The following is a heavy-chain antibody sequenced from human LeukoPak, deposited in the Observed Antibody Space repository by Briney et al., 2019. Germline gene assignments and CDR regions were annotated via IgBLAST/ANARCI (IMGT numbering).Heavy chain of an antibody. V-gene: IGHV3-23*01. CDR2: ISGSAGST. Sequence: PGGSLRLPCAASGFTFSTYGMGWVRQAPGKGLEWVSSISGSAGSTYSAASVKGRFTISRDNSKNTVYLRMNSLTAGDTAIYYCAKDLGTAMVTSSFDTWGRGNLVTVSS. CDR1: GFTFSTYG. CDR3: AKDLGTAMVTSSFDT. J-gene: IGHJ4*02. D-gene: IGHD4/OR15-4a*01.